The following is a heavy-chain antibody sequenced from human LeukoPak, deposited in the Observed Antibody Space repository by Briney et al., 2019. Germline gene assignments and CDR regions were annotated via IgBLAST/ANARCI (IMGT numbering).Heavy chain of an antibody. CDR3: ARGRSVAVLGDYFDY. CDR1: GFTFSSYE. D-gene: IGHD6-19*01. CDR2: ISSSGSTL. J-gene: IGHJ4*02. V-gene: IGHV3-48*03. Sequence: GGSLRLSCAASGFTFSSYEMNWVRQAPGKGLEWVSYISSSGSTLYYADSVKGRFTISRDNAKNSLYLQMNSLRAEDTAVYYCARGRSVAVLGDYFDYWGQGTLVTVSS.